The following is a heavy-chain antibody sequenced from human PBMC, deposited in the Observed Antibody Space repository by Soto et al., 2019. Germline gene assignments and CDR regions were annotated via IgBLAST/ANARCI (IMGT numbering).Heavy chain of an antibody. CDR2: INHSGST. Sequence: SETLSLTCAVYGGSFSGYYWSWIRQPPGKGLEWIGEINHSGSTNYNPSLKSRVTISVDTSKNQFSLKLSSVTAADTAVYYCARSGSSGYFRRYFDYWGQGPLVTVSS. CDR3: ARSGSSGYFRRYFDY. D-gene: IGHD3-22*01. J-gene: IGHJ4*02. V-gene: IGHV4-34*01. CDR1: GGSFSGYY.